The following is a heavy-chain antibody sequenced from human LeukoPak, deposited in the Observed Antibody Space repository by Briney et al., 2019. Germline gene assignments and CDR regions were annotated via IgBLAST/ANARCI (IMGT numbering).Heavy chain of an antibody. CDR1: GFTFSSYS. V-gene: IGHV3-48*01. CDR2: ISSSSSTI. D-gene: IGHD2-15*01. J-gene: IGHJ4*02. Sequence: PGGSLRLSCAASGFTFSSYSMNWVRQAPGKGVEWVSYISSSSSTIYYADSVKGRLTISRDNAKNSLYLQMNSLRAEDTAVYYCARVLLPGAHYFDYWGQGTLVTVSS. CDR3: ARVLLPGAHYFDY.